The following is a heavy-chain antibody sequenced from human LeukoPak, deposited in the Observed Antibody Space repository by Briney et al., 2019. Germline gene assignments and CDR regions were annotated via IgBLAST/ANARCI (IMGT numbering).Heavy chain of an antibody. CDR3: AIYYGSGGRYYYYYYMDV. D-gene: IGHD3-10*01. V-gene: IGHV4-30-4*08. J-gene: IGHJ6*03. Sequence: SQTLSLTCTVSGGSISSGDYYWSWIRQPPGKGLEWIGYIYYSGSTYYNPSLKSRVTISVDTSKNQFSLKLSSVTAADTAVYYCAIYYGSGGRYYYYYYMDVRGKGTTVTVSS. CDR1: GGSISSGDYY. CDR2: IYYSGST.